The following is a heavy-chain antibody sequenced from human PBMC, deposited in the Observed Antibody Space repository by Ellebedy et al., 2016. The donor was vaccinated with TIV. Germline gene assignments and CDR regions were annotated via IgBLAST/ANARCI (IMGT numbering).Heavy chain of an antibody. J-gene: IGHJ6*02. D-gene: IGHD3-9*01. CDR2: ITTDGSRT. V-gene: IGHV3-74*01. CDR1: AFPFFHYW. Sequence: GESLKISCAAPAFPFFHYWMHWVRQAPGKGLMWVSRITTDGSRTNYADSVRDRFTISRDNAKNTLYLQMNGLRADDTAVYYCAKTRGDINHDYGMDVWGQGTAVIVSS. CDR3: AKTRGDINHDYGMDV.